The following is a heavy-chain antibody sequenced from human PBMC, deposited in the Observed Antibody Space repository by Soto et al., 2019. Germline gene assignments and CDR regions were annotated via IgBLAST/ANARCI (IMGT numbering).Heavy chain of an antibody. V-gene: IGHV1-18*01. CDR3: ARDAFMVRGVIITDP. CDR2: ISAYNGNT. CDR1: GYTFPSYG. Sequence: QVQLVQSGAEVKKPGASVKVSYKASGYTFPSYGISWVRQAPGQGLEWMGWISAYNGNTNYAQKLQGRVTMTTDTPTSTAYMGLRSLRSDDTAVYYCARDAFMVRGVIITDPWGQGTLVTVSS. J-gene: IGHJ5*02. D-gene: IGHD3-10*01.